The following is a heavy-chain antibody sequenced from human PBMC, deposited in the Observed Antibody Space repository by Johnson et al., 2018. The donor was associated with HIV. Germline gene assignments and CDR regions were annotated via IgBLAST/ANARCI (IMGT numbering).Heavy chain of an antibody. CDR3: ARGCRDGYTCDVFDV. CDR1: GLTVSSNY. CDR2: INSGGGT. D-gene: IGHD5-24*01. V-gene: IGHV3-66*01. Sequence: VQLVESGGGLVQPGGSLRLSCAASGLTVSSNYMTWVRQGPGKGLEWVSVINSGGGTYYADSVTGRFTISRDNSKNTLYLQMNSLGAEDTAVYFCARGCRDGYTCDVFDVWGQGTRVTVSS. J-gene: IGHJ3*01.